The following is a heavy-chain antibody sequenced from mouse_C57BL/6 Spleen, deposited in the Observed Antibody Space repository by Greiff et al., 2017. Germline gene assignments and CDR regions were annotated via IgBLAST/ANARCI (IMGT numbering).Heavy chain of an antibody. CDR1: GYSFTGYY. J-gene: IGHJ2*01. CDR3: ARFHYYGSSYFDY. Sequence: DVQLQESGPELVKPGASVKISCKASGYSFTGYYMNWVKQSPEKSLEWIGEINPSTGGTTYNQKFKAKATLTVDKSSSTAYMQLKSLTSEDSAVYYCARFHYYGSSYFDYWGQGTTLTVSS. D-gene: IGHD1-1*01. CDR2: INPSTGGT. V-gene: IGHV1-42*01.